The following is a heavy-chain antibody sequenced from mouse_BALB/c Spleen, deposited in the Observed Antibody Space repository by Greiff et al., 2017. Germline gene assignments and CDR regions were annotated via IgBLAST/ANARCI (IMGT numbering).Heavy chain of an antibody. Sequence: EVQRVESGGGLVKPGGSLKLSCAASGFAFSSYDMSWVRQTPEKRLEWVAYISSGGGSTYYPDTVKGRFTISRDNANNTLYLQMSSLKSEDTAMYYCARHVYDYVAVWGQGTLVTVSA. CDR2: ISSGGGST. CDR1: GFAFSSYD. D-gene: IGHD2-4*01. J-gene: IGHJ3*01. V-gene: IGHV5-12-1*01. CDR3: ARHVYDYVAV.